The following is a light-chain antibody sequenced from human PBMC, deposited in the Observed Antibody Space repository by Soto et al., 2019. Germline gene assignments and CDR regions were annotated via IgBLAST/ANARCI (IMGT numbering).Light chain of an antibody. CDR3: QQSNNHPIS. CDR2: DVS. J-gene: IGKJ5*01. V-gene: IGKV1-12*01. CDR1: QAVNSW. Sequence: DKQLTQSPSSISASVGDRVTITCRASQAVNSWLAWFQQKPGMAPKLVIYDVSSLQSGVPSRFSGSGSGTEFTLTISSLQPEDFATYYCQQSNNHPISFGQGTRLEIK.